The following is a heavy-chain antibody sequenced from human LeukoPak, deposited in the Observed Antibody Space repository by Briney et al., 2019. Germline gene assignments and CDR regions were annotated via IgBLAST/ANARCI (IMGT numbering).Heavy chain of an antibody. CDR1: GGTFSSYA. J-gene: IGHJ6*03. V-gene: IGHV1-69*05. CDR2: IIPIFGTA. CDR3: ARGMEPNPTTELLFDYYYYMDV. D-gene: IGHD2-2*01. Sequence: SVKVSCKASGGTFSSYAISWVRQAPGQGLEWMGGIIPIFGTANYAQRFQGRVTITTDESTSTAYMELSSLRSEDTAVYYCARGMEPNPTTELLFDYYYYMDVWGKGTTVTVSS.